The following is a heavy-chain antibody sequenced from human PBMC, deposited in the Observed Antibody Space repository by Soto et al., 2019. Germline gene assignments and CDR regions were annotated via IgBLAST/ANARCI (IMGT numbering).Heavy chain of an antibody. V-gene: IGHV3-30*18. D-gene: IGHD4-17*01. CDR3: AKDRGALRWSEEHYYFDY. J-gene: IGHJ4*02. CDR2: ILYDGTKK. Sequence: LRLSCAASGFTFRSYGMHWVRQAPGKGLEWVAVILYDGTKKYYADSMKGRFTISRDNSKNTLYLQMNSLRAEDTAVYYCAKDRGALRWSEEHYYFDYWGQGTLVTVSS. CDR1: GFTFRSYG.